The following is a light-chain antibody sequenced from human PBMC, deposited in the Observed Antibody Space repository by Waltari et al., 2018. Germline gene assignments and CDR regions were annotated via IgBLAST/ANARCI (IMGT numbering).Light chain of an antibody. CDR3: QQYVESPPPLMYT. Sequence: EIVLTQSPGTLSLSPGERATLSCRASQSISSNYLPWYQQKSGQAPRLLIYGAFNRATGIPDRFSGSGSGTDFTLTISGLEPEDFAVYYCQQYVESPPPLMYTFGQGTKLEIK. V-gene: IGKV3-20*01. CDR2: GAF. J-gene: IGKJ2*01. CDR1: QSISSNY.